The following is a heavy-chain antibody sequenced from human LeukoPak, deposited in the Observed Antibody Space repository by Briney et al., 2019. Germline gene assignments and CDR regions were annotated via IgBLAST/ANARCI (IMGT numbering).Heavy chain of an antibody. CDR2: INPNSGGT. J-gene: IGHJ4*02. D-gene: IGHD3-10*01. Sequence: GASVKVSGKASGYTFTGYYMHWVRQAPGQGLEWMGWINPNSGGTNYAQKFQGRVTMTRDTSISTAYMELSRLRSNDTAVYYCARGSMVRGVPLSDYWGQGTLVTVSS. CDR3: ARGSMVRGVPLSDY. V-gene: IGHV1-2*02. CDR1: GYTFTGYY.